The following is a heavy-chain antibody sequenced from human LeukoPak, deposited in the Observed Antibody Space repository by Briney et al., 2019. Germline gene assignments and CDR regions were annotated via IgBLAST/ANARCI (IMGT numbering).Heavy chain of an antibody. CDR2: IKQDGNDK. D-gene: IGHD3-10*01. V-gene: IGHV3-7*01. J-gene: IGHJ4*02. Sequence: PGRSLRLSCAASGFRLSNYWMSWVRQAPGKGLEWVANIKQDGNDKWYVDSVKGRFTISRDNAKSSLYLQMNSLRADDTAVYYCVRGGKYGSLDYWGQGTLVIVSS. CDR1: GFRLSNYW. CDR3: VRGGKYGSLDY.